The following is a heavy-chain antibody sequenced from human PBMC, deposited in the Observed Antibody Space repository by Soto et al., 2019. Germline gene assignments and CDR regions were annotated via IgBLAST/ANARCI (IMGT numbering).Heavy chain of an antibody. CDR3: ARGSSNWAYYFDF. CDR1: GFTFSSYS. V-gene: IGHV3-48*02. Sequence: GALRLSCAASGFTFSSYSPNWVRQAPGKGLEWVSYITSSGTTVYYADSVRGRFTISRDNAKNSLYLQMNSLRDDDTAVYYCARGSSNWAYYFDFWGQGTLVTVSS. D-gene: IGHD6-13*01. J-gene: IGHJ4*02. CDR2: ITSSGTTV.